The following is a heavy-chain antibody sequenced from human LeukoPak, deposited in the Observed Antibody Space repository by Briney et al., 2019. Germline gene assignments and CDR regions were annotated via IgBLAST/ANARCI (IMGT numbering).Heavy chain of an antibody. CDR2: IIPIFGTA. Sequence: ASVKVSCKASGGTFSSYAISWVRQAPGQGLEWMGGIIPIFGTANYAQKFQGRDTITADESTSAAYMELSSLRSEDTAVYYCARGAVRDYYGSGSTYYYYGMDVWGQGTTVTVSS. J-gene: IGHJ6*02. D-gene: IGHD3-10*01. CDR1: GGTFSSYA. CDR3: ARGAVRDYYGSGSTYYYYGMDV. V-gene: IGHV1-69*13.